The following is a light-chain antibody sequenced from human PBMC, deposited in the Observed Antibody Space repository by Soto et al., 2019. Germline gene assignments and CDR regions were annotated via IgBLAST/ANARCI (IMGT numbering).Light chain of an antibody. CDR1: QSIGTS. CDR3: QQRSDWPPLT. V-gene: IGKV3-11*01. J-gene: IGKJ4*01. Sequence: EIVLTQSLATLSLSPGERATLSCRASQSIGTSLVWYQQKPGQAPRVLIYAASNRATDIPARFSGSGSGTDFTLTISSLDPEDFALYYCQQRSDWPPLTFGGGTKLEIK. CDR2: AAS.